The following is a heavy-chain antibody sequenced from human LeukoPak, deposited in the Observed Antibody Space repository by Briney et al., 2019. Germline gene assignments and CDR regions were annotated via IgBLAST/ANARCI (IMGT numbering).Heavy chain of an antibody. V-gene: IGHV3-53*01. J-gene: IGHJ4*02. CDR1: GFTVSSNY. CDR3: ARARRDGYNPYYFDY. CDR2: IYSGGST. Sequence: GGSLRLSCAASGFTVSSNYMSWVRQAPGKGLEWVSVIYSGGSTYYADSVKGRFTISRDNSKNTLYLQMNSLRAEDTAVYYRARARRDGYNPYYFDYWGQGTLVTVSS. D-gene: IGHD5-24*01.